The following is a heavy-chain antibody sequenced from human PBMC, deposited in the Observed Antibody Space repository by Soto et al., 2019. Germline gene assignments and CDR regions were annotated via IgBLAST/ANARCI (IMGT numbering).Heavy chain of an antibody. V-gene: IGHV1-18*01. CDR3: VSRAESDSSGPYDY. CDR1: GYTFTSYG. CDR2: ISAYNGNT. D-gene: IGHD3-22*01. J-gene: IGHJ4*02. Sequence: ASVKVSCKASGYTFTSYGISWVRQAPGQGLEWMGWISAYNGNTNYAQKLQGRVTMTTDTSTSTAYMELRSLRSDDTAVYYCVSRAESDSSGPYDYWGQGTLVTVSS.